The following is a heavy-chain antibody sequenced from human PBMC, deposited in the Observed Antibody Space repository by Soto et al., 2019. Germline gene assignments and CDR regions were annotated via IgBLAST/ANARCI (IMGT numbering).Heavy chain of an antibody. Sequence: PSETLSLTCSVSGGSISNPIYYWAWIRQPPGKGLEWIGSIFYSGSAYYNPSLKSRVTMSVDTSKNQFSLKMSSVTAADTALYYCARVERGTATTVVDAFDIWGPGTMVTVSS. CDR1: GGSISNPIYY. V-gene: IGHV4-39*01. CDR3: ARVERGTATTVVDAFDI. D-gene: IGHD1-1*01. J-gene: IGHJ3*02. CDR2: IFYSGSA.